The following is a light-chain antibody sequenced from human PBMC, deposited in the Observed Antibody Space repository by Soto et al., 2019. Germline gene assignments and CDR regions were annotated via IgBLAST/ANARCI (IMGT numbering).Light chain of an antibody. V-gene: IGKV4-1*01. CDR3: QQYYSSPLT. J-gene: IGKJ4*01. Sequence: DIVMTQSPDSLAVSLGERATINCKSSQSVLYSSDNKNFLAWYQQKPGQPPKLLIYCASTRESGVPDRFSCIGSGTDFTLTISRLQAEDVAVYYCQQYYSSPLTFGGGTKVEIK. CDR1: QSVLYSSDNKNF. CDR2: CAS.